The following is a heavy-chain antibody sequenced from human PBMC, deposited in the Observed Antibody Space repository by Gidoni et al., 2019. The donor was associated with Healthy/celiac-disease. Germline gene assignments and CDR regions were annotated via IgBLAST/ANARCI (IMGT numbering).Heavy chain of an antibody. Sequence: QVQLVESGGGVVQPGRSLRLSCAASGFTFSSYAMQWVRQAPGKGLEWVAVISYDGSNKYYADSVKGRFTISRDNSKNTLYLQMNSLRAEDTAVYYCARDVIGMDVWGQGTTVTVSS. CDR3: ARDVIGMDV. CDR1: GFTFSSYA. J-gene: IGHJ6*02. CDR2: ISYDGSNK. V-gene: IGHV3-30*04.